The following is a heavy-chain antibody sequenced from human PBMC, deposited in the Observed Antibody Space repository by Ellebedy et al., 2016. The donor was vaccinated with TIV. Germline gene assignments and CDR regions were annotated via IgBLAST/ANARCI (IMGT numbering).Heavy chain of an antibody. J-gene: IGHJ4*02. V-gene: IGHV5-10-1*01. D-gene: IGHD6-13*01. Sequence: GESLKISXKGSGYNYIIYWISWVRQMPGKGLEWMGRIDPSDPRGSYTTYSPSFQGHVTLSIDKSINTAYLQWSSLKASDTATYYCARHELGSNAAFDSWGQGTVVTVSS. CDR3: ARHELGSNAAFDS. CDR1: GYNYIIYW. CDR2: IDPSDPRGSYT.